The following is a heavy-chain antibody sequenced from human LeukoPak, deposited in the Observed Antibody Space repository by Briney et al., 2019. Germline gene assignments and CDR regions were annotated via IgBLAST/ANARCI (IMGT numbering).Heavy chain of an antibody. CDR2: INHSGST. CDR3: ARRPRPIWFGESFQYNWFDP. V-gene: IGHV4-34*01. CDR1: GGSFSGYY. J-gene: IGHJ5*02. D-gene: IGHD3-10*01. Sequence: SEALSLTCAVYGGSFSGYYWSWIRQPPGKGLEWIGEINHSGSTNYNPSLKSRVTISVDTSKNQFSLKLSSVTAADTAVYYCARRPRPIWFGESFQYNWFDPWGQGTLVTVSS.